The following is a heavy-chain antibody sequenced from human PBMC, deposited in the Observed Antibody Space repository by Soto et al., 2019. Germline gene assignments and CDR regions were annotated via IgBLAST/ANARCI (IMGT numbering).Heavy chain of an antibody. D-gene: IGHD3-22*01. J-gene: IGHJ4*02. CDR2: IYPGDSDT. CDR3: ARRVVNYYDSSGYTHFDY. CDR1: GYSFTSYW. Sequence: AGESLKISCKGSGYSFTSYWIGWVRQMPGKGLEWMGIIYPGDSDTRYSPSFQGQVTISADKSISTAYLQWSSLKASGTAMYYCARRVVNYYDSSGYTHFDYWGQGTLVTVSS. V-gene: IGHV5-51*01.